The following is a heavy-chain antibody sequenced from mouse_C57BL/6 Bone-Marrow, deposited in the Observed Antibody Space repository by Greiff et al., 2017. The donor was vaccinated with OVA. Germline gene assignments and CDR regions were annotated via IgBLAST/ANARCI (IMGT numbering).Heavy chain of an antibody. Sequence: EVQLVESGPGLVKPSQSLSLTCSVTGYSITSGYYWNWIRQFPGNKLEWMGYISYDGSNNYNPSLKNRISITRDTSKNQFFLKLNSVTTEDTATYYCAREYYGYDRGYWGQGTTLTVSS. CDR1: GYSITSGYY. CDR3: AREYYGYDRGY. J-gene: IGHJ2*01. D-gene: IGHD2-2*01. V-gene: IGHV3-6*01. CDR2: ISYDGSN.